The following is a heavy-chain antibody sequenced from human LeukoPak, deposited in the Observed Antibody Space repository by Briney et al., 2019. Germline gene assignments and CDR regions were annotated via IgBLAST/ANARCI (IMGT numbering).Heavy chain of an antibody. Sequence: SETMSPTCTVDAGSISTSYWSWIRQPHGKGLEWNGNIHYNGNTNYNPSLKSRFTISLDTSKNQFSLRLSSVTAADTAVYYCARAVGDSGYGRFNDYWGQGILVTVSS. CDR3: ARAVGDSGYGRFNDY. J-gene: IGHJ4*02. CDR2: IHYNGNT. CDR1: AGSISTSY. D-gene: IGHD5-12*01. V-gene: IGHV4-59*01.